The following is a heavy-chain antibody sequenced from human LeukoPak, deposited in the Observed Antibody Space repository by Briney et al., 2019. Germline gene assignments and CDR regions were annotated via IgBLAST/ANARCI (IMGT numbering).Heavy chain of an antibody. J-gene: IGHJ4*02. Sequence: SETLSLTCAVSGGSISSSNWWSWVRQPPGKGLEWIGEIYHSGSTNYNPSLKSRVTISVDTSKNQFSLKLSSVTAADTAVYYCARAGYYGSGSYYAPFDYWGQGTLVTVSS. D-gene: IGHD3-10*01. CDR3: ARAGYYGSGSYYAPFDY. CDR1: GGSISSSNW. CDR2: IYHSGST. V-gene: IGHV4-4*02.